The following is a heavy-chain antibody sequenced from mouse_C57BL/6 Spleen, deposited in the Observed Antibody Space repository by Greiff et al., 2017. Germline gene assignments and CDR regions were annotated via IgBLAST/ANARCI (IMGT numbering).Heavy chain of an antibody. CDR3: ARSGGKTMDY. CDR1: GYTFTSYW. V-gene: IGHV1-61*01. Sequence: QVQLQQPGAELVRPGSSVKLSCKASGYTFTSYWMDWVKQRPGQGLEWIGNIYPSDSETHYNQKFKDKATVTVDKSSSTAYMQLSSLTSEDSAVXYCARSGGKTMDYWGQGTSVTVSS. J-gene: IGHJ4*01. CDR2: IYPSDSET. D-gene: IGHD1-1*02.